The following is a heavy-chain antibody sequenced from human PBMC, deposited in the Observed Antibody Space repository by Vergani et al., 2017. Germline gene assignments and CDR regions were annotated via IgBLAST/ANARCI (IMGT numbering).Heavy chain of an antibody. V-gene: IGHV1-18*01. CDR2: ISAYNGNT. Sequence: QVQLVQSGAEVKKPGASVKVSCKASGYTFTSYGISWVRQAPGQGLEWMGWISAYNGNTNYAQKLQGRVTMTTDTSTSTAYMELRRLRSDDTAVYYCARDPFDFWSGYYIAPFDYWGQGTLVTVSS. J-gene: IGHJ4*02. CDR1: GYTFTSYG. D-gene: IGHD3-3*01. CDR3: ARDPFDFWSGYYIAPFDY.